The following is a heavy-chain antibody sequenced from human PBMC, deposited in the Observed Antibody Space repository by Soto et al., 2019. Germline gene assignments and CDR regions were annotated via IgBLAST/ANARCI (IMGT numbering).Heavy chain of an antibody. D-gene: IGHD5-18*01. V-gene: IGHV5-51*01. Sequence: GESLKISCKGSGYSFTSYWIGWVRQMPGKGLEWMGIIYPGDSDTRYSPSFQGQVTISADKSISTAYLQWSSLKASDTAMYYCARKVHTAMGLRYFDYWGQGTPVTVSS. CDR1: GYSFTSYW. CDR3: ARKVHTAMGLRYFDY. CDR2: IYPGDSDT. J-gene: IGHJ4*02.